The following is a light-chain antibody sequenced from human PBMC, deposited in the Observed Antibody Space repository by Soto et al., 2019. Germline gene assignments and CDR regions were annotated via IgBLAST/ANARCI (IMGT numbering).Light chain of an antibody. CDR3: QQYNNWPQT. V-gene: IGKV3-15*01. CDR1: QRISSN. CDR2: GAS. Sequence: MTQSPFSLSASVGDRVTITCRASQRISSNLAWYQQKPGQAPRLLIYGASTRATGIPARFSGSGSGTEFTLTISSLQSEDFAVYYCQQYNNWPQTFGQGTKVDIK. J-gene: IGKJ1*01.